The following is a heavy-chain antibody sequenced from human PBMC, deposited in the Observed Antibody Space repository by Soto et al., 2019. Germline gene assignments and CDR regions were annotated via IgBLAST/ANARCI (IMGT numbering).Heavy chain of an antibody. CDR2: IIPYYNTL. J-gene: IGHJ4*02. V-gene: IGHV1-69*01. D-gene: IGHD6-13*01. Sequence: QAQVVQSGAEVRKPGSSVKLSCKASEGTFNSYAIAWVRQAPGQGLEWMGGIIPYYNTLNYAQKFQDRVTTTVDDSTNTVYMELSSLRSDDTAVYFCASGASRWYPYDWDSWAQGTLVTVSS. CDR3: ASGASRWYPYDWDS. CDR1: EGTFNSYA.